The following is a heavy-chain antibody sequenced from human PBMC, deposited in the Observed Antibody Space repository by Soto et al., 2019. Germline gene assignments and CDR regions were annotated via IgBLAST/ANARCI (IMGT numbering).Heavy chain of an antibody. CDR2: ISGSGGST. D-gene: IGHD3-22*01. Sequence: GGSLRLSCAASEFTFSSYAMSWVRQAPGKGLEWVSAISGSGGSTYYADSVKGRFTISRDNSKNTLYLQMNSLRAEDTAVYYCAKSLFYDSSGYLDYWGHGTLVTVSS. J-gene: IGHJ4*01. CDR3: AKSLFYDSSGYLDY. V-gene: IGHV3-23*01. CDR1: EFTFSSYA.